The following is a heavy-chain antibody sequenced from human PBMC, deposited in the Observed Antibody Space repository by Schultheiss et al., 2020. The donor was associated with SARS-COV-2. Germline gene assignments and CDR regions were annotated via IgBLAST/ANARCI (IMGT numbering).Heavy chain of an antibody. CDR2: VSGSGGST. V-gene: IGHV3-23*01. Sequence: GGSLRLSCAASGVTSSSQWMRWVRQAPGKGLEWVSCVSGSGGSTYYADSVKGRFTISRDNSKNMLYLQMNSLRVEDTAVYYCAKGNDYSGYTFFDYWGQGTLVTVSS. J-gene: IGHJ4*02. CDR3: AKGNDYSGYTFFDY. CDR1: GVTSSSQW. D-gene: IGHD5-12*01.